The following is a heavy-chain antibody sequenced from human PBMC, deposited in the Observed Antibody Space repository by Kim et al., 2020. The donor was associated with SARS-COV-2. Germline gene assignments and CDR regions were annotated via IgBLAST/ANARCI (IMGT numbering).Heavy chain of an antibody. CDR2: ISYDGSNK. CDR1: GFTFSSYA. CDR3: ARAMGDRGLFDY. J-gene: IGHJ4*02. V-gene: IGHV3-30-3*01. Sequence: GGSLRLSCAASGFTFSSYAMHWVRQAPGKGLEWVAVISYDGSNKYYADSVKGRFTISRDNSKNTLYLQMNSLRAEDTAVYYCARAMGDRGLFDYWGQGTLVTVSS. D-gene: IGHD3-16*01.